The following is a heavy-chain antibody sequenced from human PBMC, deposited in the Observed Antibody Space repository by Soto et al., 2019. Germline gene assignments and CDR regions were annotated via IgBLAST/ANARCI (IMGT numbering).Heavy chain of an antibody. Sequence: SETLSLTCTVSGGSISSDDYYWSWIRQPPGKGLEWIGYIYYSGSAYYTPSLQSRVSISIDTSKNQFSLKLTSVTATDTAVYFCARGAALNTYYNYYGMDVWGQGTTVTVSS. CDR2: IYYSGSA. V-gene: IGHV4-30-4*01. CDR1: GGSISSDDYY. J-gene: IGHJ6*02. D-gene: IGHD6-25*01. CDR3: ARGAALNTYYNYYGMDV.